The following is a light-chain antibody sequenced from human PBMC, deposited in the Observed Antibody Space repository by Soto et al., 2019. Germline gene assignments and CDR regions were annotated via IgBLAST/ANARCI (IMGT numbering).Light chain of an antibody. CDR2: EVT. V-gene: IGLV2-14*01. Sequence: QSALTQPASVSGSLGQSITISCTGTSSDVGGYNYVSWYQHHPGKDPKVVIFEVTKRPSGVSSRFSGSKSGNTASLTVSGXXXXXXXDYYCSSFTSSSTVLFGGGTKLTV. J-gene: IGLJ2*01. CDR1: SSDVGGYNY. CDR3: SSFTSSSTVL.